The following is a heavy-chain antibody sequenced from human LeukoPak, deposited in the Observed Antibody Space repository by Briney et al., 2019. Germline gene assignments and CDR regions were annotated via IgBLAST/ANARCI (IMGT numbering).Heavy chain of an antibody. CDR3: ARGEYYYDSSGYYYGY. CDR1: GGSFSGYY. Sequence: PSEALSLTCAVYGGSFSGYYWSWIRQPPGNGLEWIGEINHSGSTNYNPSPKSRVTISVDTSKNQFSLKLSSVTAADTAVYYCARGEYYYDSSGYYYGYWGQGTLVTVSS. V-gene: IGHV4-34*01. J-gene: IGHJ4*02. D-gene: IGHD3-22*01. CDR2: INHSGST.